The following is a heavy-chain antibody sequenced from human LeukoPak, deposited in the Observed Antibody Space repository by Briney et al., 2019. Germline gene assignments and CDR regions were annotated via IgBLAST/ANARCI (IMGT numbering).Heavy chain of an antibody. V-gene: IGHV3-66*02. CDR1: GFTVSSNY. CDR2: IYSGGST. Sequence: PGGSLRLSCAASGFTVSSNYMSWVRQAPGKGLEWVSVIYSGGSTYYADSVKGRFTVSRDNSKNTLYLQMNSLRAEDTAVYYCARSYRYYMDVWGKGTTVTVSS. CDR3: ARSYRYYMDV. J-gene: IGHJ6*03.